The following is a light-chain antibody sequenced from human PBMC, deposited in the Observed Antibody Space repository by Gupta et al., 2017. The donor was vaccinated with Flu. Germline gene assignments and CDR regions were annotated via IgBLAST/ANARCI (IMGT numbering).Light chain of an antibody. J-gene: IGKJ1*01. Sequence: EIVLTQSPGTLSLSPGERATFSCRASQSVSSNYLAWYQQKPGQAPRLLIFGASFRATGIPDRFSGSGSGTDFTLTISRLEPEDFAVYYCQQYRISPWTFGQGTKVEIK. CDR2: GAS. V-gene: IGKV3-20*01. CDR1: QSVSSNY. CDR3: QQYRISPWT.